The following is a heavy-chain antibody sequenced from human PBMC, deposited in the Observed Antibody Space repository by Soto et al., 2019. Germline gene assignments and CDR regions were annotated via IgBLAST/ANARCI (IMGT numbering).Heavy chain of an antibody. V-gene: IGHV1-69*13. J-gene: IGHJ4*02. D-gene: IGHD6-6*01. CDR3: ARAAPPFPIAARRMDY. CDR1: GGTFGSYA. CDR2: IIPIFGTA. Sequence: ASVELTCKASGGTFGSYASSWVRQAPGQGLEWMGGIIPIFGTANYAQKFQGRVTITADESTSTAYMELSSLRSEDTAVYYCARAAPPFPIAARRMDYWGQGTLVTAPQ.